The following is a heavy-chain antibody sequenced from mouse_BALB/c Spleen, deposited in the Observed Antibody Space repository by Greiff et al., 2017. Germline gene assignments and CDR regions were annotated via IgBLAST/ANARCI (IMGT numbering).Heavy chain of an antibody. J-gene: IGHJ4*01. CDR1: GYTFTDYE. D-gene: IGHD1-1*01. Sequence: QVQLKESGAELVRPGASVTLSCKASGYTFTDYEMNWVKQRPVHGLEWIGAIDPETGGTAYNQKFKGKATLTADKSSSTAYMELRSLTSEDSAVYYCTRFTTVVATPYYYAMDYWGQGTSVTVSS. CDR2: IDPETGGT. CDR3: TRFTTVVATPYYYAMDY. V-gene: IGHV1-15*01.